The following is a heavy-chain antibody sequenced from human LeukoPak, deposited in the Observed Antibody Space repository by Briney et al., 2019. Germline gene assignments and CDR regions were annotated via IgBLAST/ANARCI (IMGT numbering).Heavy chain of an antibody. D-gene: IGHD6-19*01. CDR2: IFYSGST. Sequence: SETLSLTCTVSGASIGSYYWSWIRQPPGKGLEWIGYIFYSGSTNYNPSLKSRVTISVETSKNQFSLKLTSVTAADTAVYYCARELTNRITVAGCYYFDLWGRGTPVTVSS. V-gene: IGHV4-59*01. CDR1: GASIGSYY. CDR3: ARELTNRITVAGCYYFDL. J-gene: IGHJ2*01.